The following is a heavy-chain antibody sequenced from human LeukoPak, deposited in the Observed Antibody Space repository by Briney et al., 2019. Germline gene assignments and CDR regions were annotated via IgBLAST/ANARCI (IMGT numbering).Heavy chain of an antibody. V-gene: IGHV3-23*01. CDR3: AKVRFGVTARYYFDY. CDR2: ISGSGGST. D-gene: IGHD3-10*01. J-gene: IGHJ4*02. CDR1: GFTFSSYA. Sequence: GGSLRLSCGASGFTFSSYAMSWVRQAPGKGLEWISAISGSGGSTYYADSVKGRFTISRDNSKNTLYLQMNSLRAEDTAVYYCAKVRFGVTARYYFDYWGQGTLVTVSS.